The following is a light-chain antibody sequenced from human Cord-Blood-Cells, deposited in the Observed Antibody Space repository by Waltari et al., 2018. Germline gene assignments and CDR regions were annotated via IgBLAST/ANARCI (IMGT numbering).Light chain of an antibody. J-gene: IGKJ2*01. CDR1: QSVSSSY. Sequence: EIVLTQSPGTLSLSPGERATLSCRASQSVSSSYLAWYQQKPGQAPRLLIYGASSRATGIPDRFSGSGSGTDFTLTISRLEPEDFAVYYCQQYGSSPSYTFGQETKLEIK. V-gene: IGKV3-20*01. CDR2: GAS. CDR3: QQYGSSPSYT.